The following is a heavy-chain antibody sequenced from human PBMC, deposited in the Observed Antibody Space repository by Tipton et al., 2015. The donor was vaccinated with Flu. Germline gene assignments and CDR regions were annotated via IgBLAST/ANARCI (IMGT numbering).Heavy chain of an antibody. V-gene: IGHV4-34*01. Sequence: AGLVKPSETLSLTCSVSGDSIGSRYFWGWIRQPPGKGLEWIGEINHSGSTNYNPSLKSRVTISVDTSKNQFSLKLSSVTAADTAVYYCATYLSDLWSGYSGGWFDPWGQGTLVTVSS. J-gene: IGHJ5*02. CDR3: ATYLSDLWSGYSGGWFDP. CDR2: INHSGST. CDR1: GDSIGSRYF. D-gene: IGHD3-3*01.